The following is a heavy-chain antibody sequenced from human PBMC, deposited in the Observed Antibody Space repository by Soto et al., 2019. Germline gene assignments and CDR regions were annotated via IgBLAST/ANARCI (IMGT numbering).Heavy chain of an antibody. Sequence: PSETLSLTCTVSGGSISSSSYYWGWIRQPPGKGLEWIGSIYYSGSTYYNPSLKSRVTISVDTSKNQFSLKLSSVTAADTAVYYRARSLVGATTLGFDYWGQGTLVTVSS. J-gene: IGHJ4*02. D-gene: IGHD1-26*01. CDR2: IYYSGST. CDR1: GGSISSSSYY. V-gene: IGHV4-39*01. CDR3: ARSLVGATTLGFDY.